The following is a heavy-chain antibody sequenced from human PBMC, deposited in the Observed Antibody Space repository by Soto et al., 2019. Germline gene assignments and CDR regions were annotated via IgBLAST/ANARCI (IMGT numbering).Heavy chain of an antibody. CDR2: IYYSGRT. V-gene: IGHV4-59*01. CDR1: GGSNSRYY. Sequence: PLEAQSLTCTVSGGSNSRYYWIWIRQPPGKGLEWIGYIYYSGRTNYNPTLKSRVTISVDTSKNQFSLKLSSVTAADTAVYFCAKDSGYNYGYFRWFDPWGQGTLVTVSS. D-gene: IGHD5-18*01. CDR3: AKDSGYNYGYFRWFDP. J-gene: IGHJ5*02.